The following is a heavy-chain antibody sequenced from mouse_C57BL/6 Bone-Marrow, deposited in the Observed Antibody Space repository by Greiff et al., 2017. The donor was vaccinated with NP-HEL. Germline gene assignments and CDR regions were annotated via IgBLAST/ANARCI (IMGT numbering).Heavy chain of an antibody. V-gene: IGHV2-5*01. CDR1: GFSFTSYG. CDR3: AKNYYGYVYYAMDY. J-gene: IGHJ4*01. CDR2: IWRGGST. D-gene: IGHD2-2*01. Sequence: VKVEESGPGLVQPSQSLSITCTVSGFSFTSYGVHWVRQSPGKGLEWLGVIWRGGSTDYNAAFMSRLSITKDNSTSQVFFKMNSLQADDTAIYYCAKNYYGYVYYAMDYWGQGTSVTVSS.